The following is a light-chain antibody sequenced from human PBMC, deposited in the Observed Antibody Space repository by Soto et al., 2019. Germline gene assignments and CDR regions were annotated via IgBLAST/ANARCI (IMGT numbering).Light chain of an antibody. Sequence: QSVLTQPASVSGSPGQSITISCTGTSSDVGGYNYVSWYQQHPGKAPKVMIYEVSNRPSGISNRFSGSKSGNTASLTISGLQAEDEADYYCSSFTSSSSAVFGGGTKVTVL. CDR3: SSFTSSSSAV. CDR1: SSDVGGYNY. V-gene: IGLV2-14*01. J-gene: IGLJ2*01. CDR2: EVS.